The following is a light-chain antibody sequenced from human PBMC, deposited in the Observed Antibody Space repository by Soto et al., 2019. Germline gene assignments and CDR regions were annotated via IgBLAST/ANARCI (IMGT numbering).Light chain of an antibody. J-gene: IGKJ1*01. Sequence: AIQMTQSPSSLSASVGDRVTITCRATQGIRDDLGWYQQKPGKAPKLLIYAASSLQSGVPSRFSGSGSGTDFTLTISSLQPEDFATYYCLQDYNYPRTFGQGTKVEIK. V-gene: IGKV1-6*01. CDR3: LQDYNYPRT. CDR1: QGIRDD. CDR2: AAS.